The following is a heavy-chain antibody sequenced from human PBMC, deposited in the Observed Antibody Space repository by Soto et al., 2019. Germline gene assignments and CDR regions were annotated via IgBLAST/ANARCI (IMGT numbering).Heavy chain of an antibody. V-gene: IGHV5-51*01. Sequence: GESPKISCKGSGYSFTSYWIGWVRQMPGKGLEWMGIIYPGDSDTRYSPSFQGQVTISADKSISTAYLQWSSLKASDTAMYYCARLPPRGSGWYGGMDVWGQGTTVTVS. D-gene: IGHD6-19*01. CDR1: GYSFTSYW. CDR3: ARLPPRGSGWYGGMDV. CDR2: IYPGDSDT. J-gene: IGHJ6*02.